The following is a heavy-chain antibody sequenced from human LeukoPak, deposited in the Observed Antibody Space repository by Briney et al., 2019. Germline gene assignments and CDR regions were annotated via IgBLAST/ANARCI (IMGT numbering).Heavy chain of an antibody. CDR1: GGSISSGDYY. D-gene: IGHD6-13*01. CDR3: ARAADMAAAGKESIRFVRFDY. Sequence: SETLSLTCTVSGGSISSGDYYWSWIRQPPGKGLEWIGYIYYSGSTYYNPSLKSRVTISVDTSKNQFSLKLSSVTAADTAVYYCARAADMAAAGKESIRFVRFDYWGQGTLVTVSS. V-gene: IGHV4-30-4*08. CDR2: IYYSGST. J-gene: IGHJ4*02.